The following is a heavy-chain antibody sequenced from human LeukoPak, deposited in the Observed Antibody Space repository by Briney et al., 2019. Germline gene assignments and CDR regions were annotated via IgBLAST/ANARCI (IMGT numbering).Heavy chain of an antibody. Sequence: ASVKVSCTASGGTFSGYAISWVRQAPGQGLEWMGGIIPIFGTANYAQKFQGRVTITADESTSTAYMELSSLRSEDTAVYYCARDSSEFRSLIPHWGQGTLVTVSS. D-gene: IGHD2-21*01. CDR1: GGTFSGYA. CDR3: ARDSSEFRSLIPH. J-gene: IGHJ1*01. CDR2: IIPIFGTA. V-gene: IGHV1-69*01.